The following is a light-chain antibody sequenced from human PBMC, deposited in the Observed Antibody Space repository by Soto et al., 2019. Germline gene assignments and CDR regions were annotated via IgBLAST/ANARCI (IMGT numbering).Light chain of an antibody. Sequence: EIVLTQSPATLSLSPGERATLSCWASQSVSSYLAWYQHKPGQAPRLLIYNASNRATGIPARFSGSGSGTDFTLTISSLEPEDFAVYYCQQRSNSFGGGTKVEIK. CDR2: NAS. CDR1: QSVSSY. CDR3: QQRSNS. V-gene: IGKV3-11*01. J-gene: IGKJ4*01.